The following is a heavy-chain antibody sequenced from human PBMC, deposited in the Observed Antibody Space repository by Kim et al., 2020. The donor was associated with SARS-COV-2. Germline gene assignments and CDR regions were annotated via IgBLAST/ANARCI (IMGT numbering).Heavy chain of an antibody. D-gene: IGHD1-7*01. Sequence: KKDGSETYSVDSVKGRFTIPRDNAKNSLFLQMNSLRAVDTAVYYCTRDLELWGQGALVTVSS. CDR3: TRDLEL. V-gene: IGHV3-7*01. J-gene: IGHJ4*02. CDR2: KKDGSET.